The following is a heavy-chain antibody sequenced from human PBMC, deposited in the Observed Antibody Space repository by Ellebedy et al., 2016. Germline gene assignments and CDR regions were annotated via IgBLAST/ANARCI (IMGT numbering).Heavy chain of an antibody. V-gene: IGHV1-8*01. Sequence: ASVKVSCKASGYTFTSYDINWVRQATGQGPEWMGWMNPNSGNTGYAQKFQGRVTMTRDTSISTAYMELSSLRSEDTAVYYCARLITGTTGIDGYDIWGQGTMVSVSS. CDR1: GYTFTSYD. CDR2: MNPNSGNT. D-gene: IGHD1-20*01. J-gene: IGHJ3*02. CDR3: ARLITGTTGIDGYDI.